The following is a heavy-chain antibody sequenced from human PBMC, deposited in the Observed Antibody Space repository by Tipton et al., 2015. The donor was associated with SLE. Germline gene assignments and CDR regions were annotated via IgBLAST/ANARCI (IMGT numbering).Heavy chain of an antibody. CDR1: GFTFSSYA. CDR2: ISSNGGST. Sequence: SLRLSCAASGFTFSSYAMHWVRQAPGKGLEYVSAISSNGGSTYYANSVKGRFTISRDNSKNTLYLQMGSLRAEDMAVYYCARRVAVAAPHAFDIWGQGTMVTVSS. J-gene: IGHJ3*02. CDR3: ARRVAVAAPHAFDI. D-gene: IGHD6-19*01. V-gene: IGHV3-64*01.